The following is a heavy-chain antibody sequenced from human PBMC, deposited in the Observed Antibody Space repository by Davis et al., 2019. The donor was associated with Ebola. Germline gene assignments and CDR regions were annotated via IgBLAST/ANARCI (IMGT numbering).Heavy chain of an antibody. CDR1: GYSFPSYW. D-gene: IGHD2-2*01. J-gene: IGHJ4*02. CDR2: IFPGDSDT. V-gene: IGHV5-51*01. Sequence: GESLKISCKGSGYSFPSYWIAWVRQMPGKGPEWMGIIFPGDSDTRYSPSFQSQVTISADKSINTAYLQWSTLKASDTAMYYCARHPPYATGWHYFDFWGQGTLVTVSS. CDR3: ARHPPYATGWHYFDF.